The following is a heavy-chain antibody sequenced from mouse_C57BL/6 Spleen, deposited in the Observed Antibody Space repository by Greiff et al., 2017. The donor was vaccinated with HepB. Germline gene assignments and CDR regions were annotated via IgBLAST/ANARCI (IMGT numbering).Heavy chain of an antibody. V-gene: IGHV1-4*01. Sequence: QVQLQQSGAELARPGASVKMSCKASGYTFTSYTMHWVKQRPGQGLEWIGYINPSSGYTKYNQKFKDKATLTADKSSSTAYMQLSSLTSEDSAVYYCARPGALTTVEATDFDVWGTGTTVTVSS. CDR3: ARPGALTTVEATDFDV. CDR1: GYTFTSYT. J-gene: IGHJ1*03. CDR2: INPSSGYT. D-gene: IGHD1-1*01.